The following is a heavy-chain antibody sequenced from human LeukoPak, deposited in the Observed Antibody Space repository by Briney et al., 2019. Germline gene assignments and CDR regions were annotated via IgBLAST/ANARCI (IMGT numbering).Heavy chain of an antibody. Sequence: GGSLRLSCAASGFTFSSYEMNWVRQAPGKGLEWVSYISSSGSTIYNADSVKGRFTISRDNTKNSLYLQMNSLRAEDTAVYYCARERGYSGYDYFIDSPSDYWGQGTLVTVSS. CDR2: ISSSGSTI. J-gene: IGHJ4*02. V-gene: IGHV3-48*03. CDR1: GFTFSSYE. CDR3: ARERGYSGYDYFIDSPSDY. D-gene: IGHD5-12*01.